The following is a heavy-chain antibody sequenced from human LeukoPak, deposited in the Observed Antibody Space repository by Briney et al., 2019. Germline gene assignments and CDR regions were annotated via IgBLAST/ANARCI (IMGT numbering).Heavy chain of an antibody. J-gene: IGHJ4*02. D-gene: IGHD3-22*01. Sequence: SETLSLTCTVSGGSLSSSSYYWGWIRQPPGKGLEWIGSIYYSGSTYYNPSLKSRVTISVDTSKNQFSLKLSSVTAADTAVYYCARHGGITMIDGFDYWGQGTLVTVSS. CDR3: ARHGGITMIDGFDY. CDR2: IYYSGST. V-gene: IGHV4-39*01. CDR1: GGSLSSSSYY.